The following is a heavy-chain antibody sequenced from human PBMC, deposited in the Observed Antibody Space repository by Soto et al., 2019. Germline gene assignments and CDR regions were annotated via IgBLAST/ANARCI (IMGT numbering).Heavy chain of an antibody. CDR3: AKKGQYYQYGLDV. V-gene: IGHV4-34*01. CDR1: GGSFSDFY. CDR2: ISHSGSP. Sequence: TLSLTCAVYGGSFSDFYWSLLRQPPGQGLEWIGEISHSGSPIYNPSLKSRVTISVDMSKNQFSLYLRSATAADTAVYYCAKKGQYYQYGLDVWGRGTTVNRLL. J-gene: IGHJ6*02.